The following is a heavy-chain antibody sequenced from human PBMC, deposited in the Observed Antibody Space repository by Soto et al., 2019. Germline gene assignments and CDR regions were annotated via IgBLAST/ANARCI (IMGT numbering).Heavy chain of an antibody. J-gene: IGHJ3*02. D-gene: IGHD3-22*01. CDR1: GFTFSSYA. CDR2: ISGSGGST. V-gene: IGHV3-23*01. Sequence: GGSLRLSCAASGFTFSSYAMSWVRQAPGKGLEWFSAISGSGGSTYYADSVKGRFTISRDNSKNTLYLQMNSLRAEDTAVYYCAKDAPGARNYYDSSAGYAFVIWGQGTMVTVSS. CDR3: AKDAPGARNYYDSSAGYAFVI.